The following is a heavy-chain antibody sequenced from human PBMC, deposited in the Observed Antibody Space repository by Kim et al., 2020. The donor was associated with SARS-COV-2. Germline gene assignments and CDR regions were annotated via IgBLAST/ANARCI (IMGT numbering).Heavy chain of an antibody. J-gene: IGHJ4*02. CDR3: ARDKFVVVVAAQ. Sequence: SETLSLTCTVSGGSISSSSYYWGWIRQPPGKGLEWIGSIYYSGSTYYNPSLKSRVTISVDTSKNQFSLKLSSVTAADTAVYYCARDKFVVVVAAQWGQGTLVTVSS. V-gene: IGHV4-39*07. CDR1: GGSISSSSYY. CDR2: IYYSGST. D-gene: IGHD2-15*01.